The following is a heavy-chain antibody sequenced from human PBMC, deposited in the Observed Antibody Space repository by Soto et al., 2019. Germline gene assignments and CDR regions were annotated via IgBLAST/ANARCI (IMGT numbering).Heavy chain of an antibody. Sequence: SVKVSCKASGFTFTSSAVQWVRQARGQRLEWIGWIVVGSGNTNYAQKFQERVTIARDMSTSTAYMELSSLRSEDTAVYYCAAEGYYYDSSGPSSEYFQHWGQGTLVTVSS. CDR1: GFTFTSSA. V-gene: IGHV1-58*01. CDR3: AAEGYYYDSSGPSSEYFQH. D-gene: IGHD3-22*01. J-gene: IGHJ1*01. CDR2: IVVGSGNT.